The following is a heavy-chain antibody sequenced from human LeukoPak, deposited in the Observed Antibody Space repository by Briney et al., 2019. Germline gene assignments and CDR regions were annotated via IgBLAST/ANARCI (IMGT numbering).Heavy chain of an antibody. J-gene: IGHJ5*02. Sequence: ASVKVSCKASGYTFGSSHINWVRQSTGQGLEWMGWMDPNRGNTGYAQKFQGRATMTRNTSISTAYMELSSLRSEDTALYYCTRTIAATGTLYPWGQGTQVIVSS. V-gene: IGHV1-8*01. CDR1: GYTFGSSH. CDR2: MDPNRGNT. CDR3: TRTIAATGTLYP. D-gene: IGHD6-13*01.